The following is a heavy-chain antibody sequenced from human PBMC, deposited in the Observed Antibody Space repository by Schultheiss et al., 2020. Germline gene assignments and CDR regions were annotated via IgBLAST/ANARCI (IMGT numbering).Heavy chain of an antibody. CDR1: GGSISSGSYY. CDR3: ARDLDNSIVVVAADGDAFDI. D-gene: IGHD2-15*01. Sequence: SETLSLTCTVSGGSISSGSYYWSWIRQPAGKGLEWIGRIYTSGSTNYNPSLKSRVTISVDTSKNQFSLKLSSVTAADTAVYYCARDLDNSIVVVAADGDAFDIWGQGTMVTVSS. J-gene: IGHJ3*02. CDR2: IYTSGST. V-gene: IGHV4-61*02.